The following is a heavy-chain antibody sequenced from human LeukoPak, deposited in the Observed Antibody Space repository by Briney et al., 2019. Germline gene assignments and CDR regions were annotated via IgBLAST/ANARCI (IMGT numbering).Heavy chain of an antibody. Sequence: GGSLRLSCAASGFTFSSYAMSWVRQAPGKGLEWVPLIMDGGGGTYYADSVKGRFTISRDNSKNTVYLQMTSLRPEDTALYYCARDGGSGTYNNFYHYYGMDVWGQGTTVTVSS. D-gene: IGHD3-10*01. J-gene: IGHJ6*02. CDR2: IMDGGGGT. V-gene: IGHV3-23*01. CDR1: GFTFSSYA. CDR3: ARDGGSGTYNNFYHYYGMDV.